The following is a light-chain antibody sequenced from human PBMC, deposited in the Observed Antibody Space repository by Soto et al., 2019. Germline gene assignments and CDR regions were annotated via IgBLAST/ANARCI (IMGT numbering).Light chain of an antibody. J-gene: IGLJ1*01. CDR2: DVS. Sequence: QSGLSLPRSVCRSPRQSDTISCTGPSIDGGGSNYVSWYQQHPGKAPQLMIYDVSERPSGVPDRFSGSTSGNTASLTISGLQAEDEAHYYCCSYAVTFYVFGTGTKVTVL. V-gene: IGLV2-11*02. CDR1: SIDGGGSNY. CDR3: CSYAVTFYV.